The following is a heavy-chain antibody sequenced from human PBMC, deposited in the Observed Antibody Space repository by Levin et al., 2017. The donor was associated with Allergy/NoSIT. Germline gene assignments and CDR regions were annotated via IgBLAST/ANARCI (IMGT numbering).Heavy chain of an antibody. CDR1: GGSISGGGYS. CDR3: ASYSSPTGDWFDP. CDR2: IYRSGST. Sequence: PSETLSLTCAVSGGSISGGGYSWSWIRQPPGKGLEWIGYIYRSGSTYYNPSLKSRLTISVDRSKNQFSLKLSSVTAADTAVYYCASYSSPTGDWFDPWGQGTLVTVSS. V-gene: IGHV4-30-2*01. D-gene: IGHD2-15*01. J-gene: IGHJ5*02.